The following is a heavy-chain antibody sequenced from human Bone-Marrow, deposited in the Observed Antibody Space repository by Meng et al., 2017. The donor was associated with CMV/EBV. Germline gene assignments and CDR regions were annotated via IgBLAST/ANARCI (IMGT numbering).Heavy chain of an antibody. Sequence: SVKVSCKASGGTFSSYTISWVRQAPGQGLEWMGRIIPILGIANYAQKFQGRVTITADKSTSTAYMELSSLRSDDTAVYYCAREPRLELRGWTVDYYYGMDVWGQGTTVTVSS. J-gene: IGHJ6*02. CDR3: AREPRLELRGWTVDYYYGMDV. CDR1: GGTFSSYT. D-gene: IGHD1-7*01. CDR2: IIPILGIA. V-gene: IGHV1-69*04.